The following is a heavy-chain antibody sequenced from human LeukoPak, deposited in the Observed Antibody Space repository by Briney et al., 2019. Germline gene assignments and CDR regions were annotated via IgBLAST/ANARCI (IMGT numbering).Heavy chain of an antibody. CDR1: GGSISSRSYY. D-gene: IGHD3-16*02. CDR3: ARTNPEYYDYVWGSYRPGAFDI. CDR2: INHSGST. Sequence: SETLSLTCNVSGGSISSRSYYWSWIRQPPGKGLEWIGEINHSGSTNFNPSLKSRVTISVDTSKNQFSLKLSSVTAADTAVYYCARTNPEYYDYVWGSYRPGAFDIWGQGTMVTVSS. V-gene: IGHV4-39*07. J-gene: IGHJ3*02.